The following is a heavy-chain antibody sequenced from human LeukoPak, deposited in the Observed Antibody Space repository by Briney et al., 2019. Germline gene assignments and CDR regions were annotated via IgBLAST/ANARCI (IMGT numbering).Heavy chain of an antibody. CDR1: GWSFSGFY. CDR2: INHSGST. Sequence: SETLSLTCAVYGWSFSGFYWSWIRQPPGKGLEWIGEINHSGSTNYNPSLKSRVTISVDTSKNQFSLKLSSVTAADTAAYCCARAYDYDYVWGSYRRSCYFYYRGDRTLVTVSS. D-gene: IGHD3-16*02. V-gene: IGHV4-34*01. CDR3: ARAYDYDYVWGSYRRSCYFYY. J-gene: IGHJ4*01.